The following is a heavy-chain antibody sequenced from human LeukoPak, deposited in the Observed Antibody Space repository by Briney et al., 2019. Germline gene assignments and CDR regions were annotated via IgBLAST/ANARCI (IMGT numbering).Heavy chain of an antibody. CDR1: GGSFSGYY. CDR3: AGGVIDILTGYYRSIEAISWFDP. CDR2: INHSGST. D-gene: IGHD3-9*01. Sequence: KPSETLSLTCAVYGGSFSGYYWSWIRQPPGKGLEWIGEINHSGSTNYNPSLKSRVTISVDTSKNQFSLKLSSVTAADTAVYYCAGGVIDILTGYYRSIEAISWFDPWGQGTLVTVSS. J-gene: IGHJ5*02. V-gene: IGHV4-34*01.